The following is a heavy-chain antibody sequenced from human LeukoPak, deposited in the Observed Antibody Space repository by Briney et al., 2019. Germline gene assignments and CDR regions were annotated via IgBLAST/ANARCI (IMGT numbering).Heavy chain of an antibody. D-gene: IGHD6-6*01. CDR1: GFTFSSYA. J-gene: IGHJ4*02. CDR2: ITDSGGDT. V-gene: IGHV3-23*01. CDR3: ARGSSSSWPYYFDY. Sequence: GGSLRLSCAASGFTFSSYAMSWVRQAPGKGLEWLSAITDSGGDTYHADSVKGRFTISRDNSKNTLYLQMDSLRVEDTAVYYCARGSSSSWPYYFDYGGEGTLVTVSS.